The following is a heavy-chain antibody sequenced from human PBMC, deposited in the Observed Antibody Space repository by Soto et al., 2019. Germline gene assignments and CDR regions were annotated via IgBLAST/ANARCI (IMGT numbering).Heavy chain of an antibody. Sequence: QITLKESGPTLVKPTQTLTLTCTFSGFSLSTSGVGVGWIRQPPGKALEWLAFLYWDDDKRYSPSLKSRLTIPKDTSKTPVLLTMTNTDPVDTATYYCARTSVNWGSRGLVDYWGQGTLVTVAS. CDR2: LYWDDDK. CDR1: GFSLSTSGVG. CDR3: ARTSVNWGSRGLVDY. D-gene: IGHD7-27*01. J-gene: IGHJ4*02. V-gene: IGHV2-5*02.